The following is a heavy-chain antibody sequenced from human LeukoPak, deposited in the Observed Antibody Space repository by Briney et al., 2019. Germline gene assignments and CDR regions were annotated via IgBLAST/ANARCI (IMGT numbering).Heavy chain of an antibody. CDR1: GGSINNYY. CDR2: IYYSGST. Sequence: SETLSLTCTVSGGSINNYYWNWIRQPPGKGLEWIAYIYYSGSTNYNPSLKSRVTISVDTSNNQFSLKLSSVTAADTAVYYCARDLRGTSATDVWGKGTTVTVSS. CDR3: ARDLRGTSATDV. V-gene: IGHV4-59*01. J-gene: IGHJ6*04. D-gene: IGHD2-2*01.